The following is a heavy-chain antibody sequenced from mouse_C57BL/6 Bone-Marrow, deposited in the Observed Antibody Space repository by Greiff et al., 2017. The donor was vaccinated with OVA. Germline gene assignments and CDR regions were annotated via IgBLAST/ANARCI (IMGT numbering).Heavy chain of an antibody. D-gene: IGHD1-2*01. CDR2: ISYDGSN. CDR3: ARGHYGPSYWYFDV. Sequence: DVQLQESGPGLVKPSQSLSLTCSVTGYSITSGYYWNWIRQFPGNKLEWMGYISYDGSNNYNPSLKNRISITRDTSKNQFFLKLNSVTTEDTATYYCARGHYGPSYWYFDVWGTGTTVTVSS. V-gene: IGHV3-6*01. CDR1: GYSITSGYY. J-gene: IGHJ1*03.